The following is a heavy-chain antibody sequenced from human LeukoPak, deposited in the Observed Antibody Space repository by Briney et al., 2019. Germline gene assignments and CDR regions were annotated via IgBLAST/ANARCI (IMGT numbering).Heavy chain of an antibody. V-gene: IGHV3-23*01. Sequence: GGSLRLSCVAFGFTFSSYAMSWVRQAPGKGLEWVSAISGSGGSTCYADSVKGRFTISRDNSKNTLYLQMNSLRAEDTAVYYCAKKVGAAAGATPVDYWGQGTLVTVSS. D-gene: IGHD6-13*01. CDR2: ISGSGGST. CDR1: GFTFSSYA. J-gene: IGHJ4*02. CDR3: AKKVGAAAGATPVDY.